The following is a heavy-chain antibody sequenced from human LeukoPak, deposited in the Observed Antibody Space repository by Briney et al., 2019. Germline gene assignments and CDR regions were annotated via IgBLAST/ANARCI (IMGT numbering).Heavy chain of an antibody. CDR2: INHSGST. CDR1: GGSFSGYY. V-gene: IGHV4-34*01. Sequence: PSETLSLTCAVYGGSFSGYYWSWIRQPPGKGLEWIGEINHSGSTNYNPSLKSRVTISVDTSKNQFSLKLSSVTAADPAVYYCARVIRLTMVRGATPPYYYYYMDVWGKGTTVTVSS. J-gene: IGHJ6*03. D-gene: IGHD3-10*01. CDR3: ARVIRLTMVRGATPPYYYYYMDV.